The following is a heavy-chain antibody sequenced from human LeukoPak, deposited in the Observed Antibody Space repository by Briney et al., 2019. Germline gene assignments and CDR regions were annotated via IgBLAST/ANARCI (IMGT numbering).Heavy chain of an antibody. Sequence: ASVKVSCTASGYTFTSYGISWVRYAPGQGLEWMGWISAYNGNTNYAQTLQGRVTMTTDTSTSTAYMELRSLRSDDTAVYNCASSGYFDWLLSLDYWGQGTLVTVSS. J-gene: IGHJ4*02. V-gene: IGHV1-18*04. CDR1: GYTFTSYG. CDR2: ISAYNGNT. CDR3: ASSGYFDWLLSLDY. D-gene: IGHD3-9*01.